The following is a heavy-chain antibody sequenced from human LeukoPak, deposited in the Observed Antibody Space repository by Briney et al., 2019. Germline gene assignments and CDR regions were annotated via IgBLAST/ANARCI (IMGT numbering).Heavy chain of an antibody. CDR3: TSSDYTSSDY. D-gene: IGHD2-2*02. CDR1: GYTFTDYY. J-gene: IGHJ4*02. CDR2: IDPRSGGT. Sequence: ASVKVPCKASGYTFTDYYMHWVRQAPGQGLEWMGWIDPRSGGTNFARKFQGRVTMTRDTSISTAYMELSRLTSDDTAVYYCTSSDYTSSDYWGQGTLVTVSS. V-gene: IGHV1-2*02.